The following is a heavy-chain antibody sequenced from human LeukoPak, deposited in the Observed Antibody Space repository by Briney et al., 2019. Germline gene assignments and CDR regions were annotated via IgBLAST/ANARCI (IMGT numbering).Heavy chain of an antibody. CDR3: ARTTYYYGSGSYWNFDY. J-gene: IGHJ4*02. Sequence: ASVKVSCKASGGTFSSYAISWVRQAPGQGLEWMGMINPNSGSTSYAQKFQGRVTTTRDTSTSTAYMELSSLRSEDTAVYYCARTTYYYGSGSYWNFDYWGQGTLVTVSS. V-gene: IGHV1-46*01. CDR2: INPNSGST. CDR1: GGTFSSYA. D-gene: IGHD3-10*01.